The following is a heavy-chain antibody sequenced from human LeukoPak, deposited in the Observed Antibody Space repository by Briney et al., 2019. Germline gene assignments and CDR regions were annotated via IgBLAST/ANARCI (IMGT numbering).Heavy chain of an antibody. D-gene: IGHD4-17*01. CDR3: AKNTVAMTTVTTYFDY. Sequence: PGRSLRPSCAASGFTFSNYGMYWVRQAPGKGLEWVATIWYDGSNKYYADSVKGRFTISRDNSKNTLYLQMNSLRAEDTAIYYCAKNTVAMTTVTTYFDYWGQGTLVTVSS. J-gene: IGHJ4*02. CDR1: GFTFSNYG. V-gene: IGHV3-33*06. CDR2: IWYDGSNK.